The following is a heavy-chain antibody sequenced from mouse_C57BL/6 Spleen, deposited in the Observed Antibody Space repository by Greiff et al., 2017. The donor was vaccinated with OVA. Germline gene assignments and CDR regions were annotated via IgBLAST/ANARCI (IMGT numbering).Heavy chain of an antibody. V-gene: IGHV5-16*01. J-gene: IGHJ4*01. CDR2: INYDGSST. Sequence: DVKLVESEGGLVQPGSSMKLSCTASGFTFSDYYMAWVRQVPEKGLEWVANINYDGSSTYYLDSLKSRFIISRDNAKNILYLQMSRLKSEDTATYYCAREETAQGYAMDYWGQGTSVTVSS. CDR1: GFTFSDYY. D-gene: IGHD3-2*02. CDR3: AREETAQGYAMDY.